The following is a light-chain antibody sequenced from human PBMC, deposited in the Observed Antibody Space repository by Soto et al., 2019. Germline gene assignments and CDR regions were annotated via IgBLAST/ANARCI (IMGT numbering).Light chain of an antibody. CDR3: RQYGRSLGFA. J-gene: IGKJ4*01. Sequence: EIVVTPSPDTLSVSPGERATPSRRASPSVSSNSAWHQQKPGQAPRLLIYGASTRATGIPDRFSGSGSGTDFTLTISRLEPEDFAVYYCRQYGRSLGFAFGGGTKVDIK. CDR2: GAS. V-gene: IGKV3-20*01. CDR1: PSVSSN.